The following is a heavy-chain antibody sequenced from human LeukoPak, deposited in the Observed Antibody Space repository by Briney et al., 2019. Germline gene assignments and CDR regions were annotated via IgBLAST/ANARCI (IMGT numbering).Heavy chain of an antibody. D-gene: IGHD3-9*01. CDR1: GFTLGSYG. CDR2: IRYDGSDK. V-gene: IGHV3-30*02. CDR3: AKDKGFLTGYFDY. J-gene: IGHJ4*02. Sequence: GGSLRLSCAASGFTLGSYGMHWVRQAPGKGLEWVAVIRYDGSDKYYADSVKGRFTISRDNSKNTLYLQMNSLRAEDTAVYYCAKDKGFLTGYFDYWGQGTLVTVSS.